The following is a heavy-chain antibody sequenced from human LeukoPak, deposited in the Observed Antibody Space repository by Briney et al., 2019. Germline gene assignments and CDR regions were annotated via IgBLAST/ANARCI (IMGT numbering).Heavy chain of an antibody. J-gene: IGHJ4*02. V-gene: IGHV1-46*01. CDR3: AVGATHGGFDY. CDR2: INPSGGST. D-gene: IGHD1-26*01. CDR1: GYTFTSYY. Sequence: GASVKVSCKASGYTFTSYYMHWVRQAPGQGLEWMGIINPSGGSTSYAQKFQGRVTMTRDTSTSTAYMELSSLRSEDTAVYYCAVGATHGGFDYWGQGTLVTVSS.